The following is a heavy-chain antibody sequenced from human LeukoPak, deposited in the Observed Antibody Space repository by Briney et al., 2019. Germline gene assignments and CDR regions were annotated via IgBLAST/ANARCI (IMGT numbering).Heavy chain of an antibody. CDR3: AREGRTDYGASRSFNI. CDR1: GYSLTNYY. CDR2: INPSGGT. V-gene: IGHV1-46*01. D-gene: IGHD4-17*01. Sequence: ASVKVSCKASGYSLTNYYMHWVRHVPGQGPEWLGLINPSGGTKYAQKFQDRVTKTRDTSTSTIYMELSSLTSEDRAVYYCAREGRTDYGASRSFNIWGQGTMVTVSS. J-gene: IGHJ3*02.